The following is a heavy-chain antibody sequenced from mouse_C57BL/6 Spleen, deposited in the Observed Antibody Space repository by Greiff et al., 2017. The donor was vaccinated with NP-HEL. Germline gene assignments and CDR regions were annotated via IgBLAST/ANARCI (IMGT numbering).Heavy chain of an antibody. Sequence: DVMLVESGGDLVKPGGSLKLSCAASGFTFSSYGMSWVRQTPDKRLEWVATISSGGSYTYYPDSVKGRFTISRDNAKNTLYLQMSSLKSEDTAMYYCASYGGDYWGQGTSVTVSS. CDR1: GFTFSSYG. D-gene: IGHD1-1*02. J-gene: IGHJ4*01. CDR2: ISSGGSYT. V-gene: IGHV5-6*02. CDR3: ASYGGDY.